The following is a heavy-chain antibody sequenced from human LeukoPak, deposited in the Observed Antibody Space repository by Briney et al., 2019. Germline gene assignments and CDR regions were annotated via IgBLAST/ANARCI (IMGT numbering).Heavy chain of an antibody. D-gene: IGHD1-26*01. J-gene: IGHJ4*02. V-gene: IGHV5-51*01. CDR3: ARQEGATANFDY. CDR2: VYPGDSDT. Sequence: GESLKISCKGSGYSFTNYWIGWVRQMPGNGLEWMGIVYPGDSDTRYSPSFQGQVTISADKSISTAYLQWSSLKASDTAMCYCARQEGATANFDYCGQRTLVTASS. CDR1: GYSFTNYW.